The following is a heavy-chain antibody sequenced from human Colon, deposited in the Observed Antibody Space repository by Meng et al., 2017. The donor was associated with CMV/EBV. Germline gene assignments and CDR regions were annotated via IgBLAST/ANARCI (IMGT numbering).Heavy chain of an antibody. D-gene: IGHD3-3*01. Sequence: FNFRTNWMNWVRQVPGKGLVWISRISADGESTYYADAVKGRFTISRDNAKNTVYLQMNSLRVDDTAIYYCVKLRFLEWVSDHGAFDIWGQGTMVTVSS. CDR2: ISADGEST. CDR1: FNFRTNW. CDR3: VKLRFLEWVSDHGAFDI. J-gene: IGHJ3*02. V-gene: IGHV3-74*01.